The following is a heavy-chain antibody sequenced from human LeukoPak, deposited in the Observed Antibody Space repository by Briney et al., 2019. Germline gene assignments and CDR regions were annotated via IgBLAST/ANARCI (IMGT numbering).Heavy chain of an antibody. D-gene: IGHD6-19*01. CDR1: GFTFSDSY. Sequence: GGSLRLSCAASGFTFSDSYMNWIRQAPGKGLEWVASISSSGTTTYYADAVKGRFTVSRDNAEKSLYLQMNSLRAEDTAVYYCARDGGSGLDYWGQGTLVTVSS. J-gene: IGHJ4*02. CDR3: ARDGGSGLDY. CDR2: ISSSGTTT. V-gene: IGHV3-11*04.